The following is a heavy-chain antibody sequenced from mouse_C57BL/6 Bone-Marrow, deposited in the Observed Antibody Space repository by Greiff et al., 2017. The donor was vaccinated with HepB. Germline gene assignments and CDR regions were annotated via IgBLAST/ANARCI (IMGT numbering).Heavy chain of an antibody. CDR3: ARGRRYYGNYGYYFDY. V-gene: IGHV1-64*01. D-gene: IGHD2-1*01. CDR2: IHPNSGST. CDR1: GYTFTSYW. J-gene: IGHJ2*01. Sequence: QVQLQQPGAELVKPGASVKLSCKASGYTFTSYWMHWVKQRPGQGLEWIGMIHPNSGSTNYNEKFKSKATLTVDKSSSTAYMQLSSLTSEDSAVYYCARGRRYYGNYGYYFDYWGQGTTLTVSS.